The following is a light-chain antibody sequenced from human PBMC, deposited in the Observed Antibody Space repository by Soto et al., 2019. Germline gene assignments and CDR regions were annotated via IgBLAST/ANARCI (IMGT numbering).Light chain of an antibody. Sequence: QSALTQPASVSGSPGQSITISCTGSSSDVGSYDLVSWYRQHPGEAPKLMIYEDIKRPSGVSNRFSGSKSGNTASLTISGLQAEDGADYYCCSYAGSRTYVFGTGTKLTVL. CDR3: CSYAGSRTYV. V-gene: IGLV2-23*01. CDR1: SSDVGSYDL. J-gene: IGLJ1*01. CDR2: EDI.